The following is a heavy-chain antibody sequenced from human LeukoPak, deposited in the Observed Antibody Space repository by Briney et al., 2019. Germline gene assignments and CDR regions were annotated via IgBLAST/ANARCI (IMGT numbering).Heavy chain of an antibody. Sequence: ASVKVSCKAFGYTFTSNYMHWVRQAPGQGPEWMGVISPSGGSTTYAQKFQGRVTLTRDMSTSTDYLELSSLRSEDTAVYYCARWELQSTYYFDYWGQGTLVTVSS. CDR3: ARWELQSTYYFDY. CDR1: GYTFTSNY. J-gene: IGHJ4*02. CDR2: ISPSGGST. D-gene: IGHD1-26*01. V-gene: IGHV1-46*01.